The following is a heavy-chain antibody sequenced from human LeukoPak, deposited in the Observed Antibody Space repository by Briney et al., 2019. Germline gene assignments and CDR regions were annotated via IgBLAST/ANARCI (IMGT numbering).Heavy chain of an antibody. V-gene: IGHV3-48*03. D-gene: IGHD5-24*01. CDR1: GFTFSSYE. CDR3: ARIGWLQFPYYSYYMDV. Sequence: GGSLRLSCAASGFTFSSYEMNWVRQAPGKGLEWVSYISSSGSTIYYADSVKGRFTISRDNAKNSLYLQMNSLRAEDTALYYCARIGWLQFPYYSYYMDVWGKGTTVTVSS. CDR2: ISSSGSTI. J-gene: IGHJ6*03.